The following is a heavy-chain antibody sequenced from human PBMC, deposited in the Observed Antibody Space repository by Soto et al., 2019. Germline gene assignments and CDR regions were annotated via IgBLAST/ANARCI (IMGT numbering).Heavy chain of an antibody. CDR1: GYTFTGYY. D-gene: IGHD2-15*01. CDR2: INPNSGGT. J-gene: IGHJ6*02. V-gene: IGHV1-2*04. Sequence: ASVKVSCKASGYTFTGYYMHWVRQAPGQGLEWMGWINPNSGGTNYAQKFQGWITMTRDTSISTAYMELSRLRSDDTAVYYCARYRNVDVVVVAATSERPEYGMDVWGQGTTVTVSS. CDR3: ARYRNVDVVVVAATSERPEYGMDV.